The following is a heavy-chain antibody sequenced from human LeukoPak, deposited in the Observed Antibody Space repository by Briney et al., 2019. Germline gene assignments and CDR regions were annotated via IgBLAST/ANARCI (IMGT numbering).Heavy chain of an antibody. CDR3: ARDLDGGAFAMDV. J-gene: IGHJ6*02. CDR1: GFTFSSYW. V-gene: IGHV3-7*01. D-gene: IGHD4-23*01. CDR2: IKQDGSEK. Sequence: GGSLRLSCAASGFTFSSYWMSWVRQAPGKGLEWVANIKQDGSEKYYVDSVKGRFTISRDNAKNSLYLQMNSLRAEDTAVYYCARDLDGGAFAMDVWGQGTTVTVSS.